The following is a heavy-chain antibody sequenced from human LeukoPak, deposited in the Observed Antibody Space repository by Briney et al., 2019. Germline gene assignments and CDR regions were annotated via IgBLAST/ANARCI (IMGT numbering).Heavy chain of an antibody. V-gene: IGHV1-2*02. J-gene: IGHJ5*02. CDR1: GYTFTAYY. CDR3: AREMFRGHNWFDP. D-gene: IGHD3-10*02. CDR2: INPHSGDT. Sequence: ASVKVSCKASGYTFTAYYMHWVRQAPGQGLEWMGWINPHSGDTDYAQKFQGRVTMTRDTSISTAYMELSWLRSDDTAVYYCAREMFRGHNWFDPWGQGTLVTVSS.